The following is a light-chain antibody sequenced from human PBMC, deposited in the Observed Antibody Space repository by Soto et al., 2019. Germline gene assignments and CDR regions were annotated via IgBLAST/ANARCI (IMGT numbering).Light chain of an antibody. V-gene: IGLV2-11*01. Sequence: QSALTQPRSVSGSPGQSVTISCTGTSSDVGGYNFVSWHQQHPGKAPKLMIYDVSKRPSGIPDRFSGSKSGSTASLTISGLQAEDEADYYCCSYAGSYTYVFGSGTKLTVL. CDR1: SSDVGGYNF. CDR2: DVS. CDR3: CSYAGSYTYV. J-gene: IGLJ1*01.